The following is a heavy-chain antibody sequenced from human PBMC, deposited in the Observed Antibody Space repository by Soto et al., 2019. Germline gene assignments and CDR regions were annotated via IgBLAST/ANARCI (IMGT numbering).Heavy chain of an antibody. Sequence: QVQLVQSGAEVKKPGASVKVSCKASGYTFTSNAMHWVRQAPGQRLEWMGWINAGNGNTKYSQKFQGRVTITRDTSASTAYMELSSLRSEDTAVYYCARGVGSGLSDYWGQGTLVTVSS. CDR1: GYTFTSNA. D-gene: IGHD1-26*01. J-gene: IGHJ4*02. CDR2: INAGNGNT. CDR3: ARGVGSGLSDY. V-gene: IGHV1-3*01.